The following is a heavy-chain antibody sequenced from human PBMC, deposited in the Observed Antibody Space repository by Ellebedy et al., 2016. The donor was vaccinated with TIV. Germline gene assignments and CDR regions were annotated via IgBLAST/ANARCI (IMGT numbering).Heavy chain of an antibody. CDR2: IDAGDSRA. Sequence: GESLKISXATSGYNFPLYWITWVRQMLGKGLEWMGRIDAGDSRAHYSPSFQGHITISTDKSTRIAYLQWSSLRASDTAMYYCARHELGENAAFDYWGQGTQVTVSS. J-gene: IGHJ4*02. CDR1: GYNFPLYW. D-gene: IGHD7-27*01. CDR3: ARHELGENAAFDY. V-gene: IGHV5-10-1*01.